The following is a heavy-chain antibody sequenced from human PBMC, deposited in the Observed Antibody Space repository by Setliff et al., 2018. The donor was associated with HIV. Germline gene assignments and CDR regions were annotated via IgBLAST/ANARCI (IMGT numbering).Heavy chain of an antibody. J-gene: IGHJ3*02. Sequence: ASVKVSCKASGYTFTGYFIHWVRQAPGQGLEWLGRIIPNSAGTNYAQKFQGRVTMTRDTSISTAYMELSRLRSDDTAVYYCATKVYCTNGVCLDAFDIWCQGTMVTVSS. CDR1: GYTFTGYF. CDR3: ATKVYCTNGVCLDAFDI. CDR2: IIPNSAGT. D-gene: IGHD2-8*01. V-gene: IGHV1-2*06.